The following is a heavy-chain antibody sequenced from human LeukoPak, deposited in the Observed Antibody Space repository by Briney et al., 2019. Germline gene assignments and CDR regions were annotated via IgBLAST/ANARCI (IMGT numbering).Heavy chain of an antibody. D-gene: IGHD1-26*01. J-gene: IGHJ4*02. V-gene: IGHV3-30-3*01. CDR2: LSYDGSNK. CDR1: GFTFSSYA. Sequence: GRSLRLSCAASGFTFSSYAMHWVRQAPGKGLEWVAVLSYDGSNKYYADSVKGRFTISRDNSKNTLYLQMNSLRAEDTAVYYCASIGGAVYWGQGTLVTVSS. CDR3: ASIGGAVY.